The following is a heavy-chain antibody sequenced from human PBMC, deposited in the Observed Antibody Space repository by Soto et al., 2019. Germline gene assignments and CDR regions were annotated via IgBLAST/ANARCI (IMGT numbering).Heavy chain of an antibody. CDR1: GFTFSSYA. Sequence: EVQLLESGGGLVQPGGSLRLSCAASGFTFSSYAMTWVRQAPGKGLEWVSAISVSCDITYYATSVKGRFTISRDNSKNTLSLQMKRLRAEDTAVYYCAKAYVGTFPDAFDIWGQGTMVTVSS. CDR3: AKAYVGTFPDAFDI. V-gene: IGHV3-23*01. J-gene: IGHJ3*02. D-gene: IGHD1-1*01. CDR2: ISVSCDIT.